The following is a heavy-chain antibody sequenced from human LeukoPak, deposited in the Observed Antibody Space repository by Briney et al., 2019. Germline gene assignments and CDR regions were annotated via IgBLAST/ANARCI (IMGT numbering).Heavy chain of an antibody. Sequence: GESLKISCKGSGYSYTGYWIGWVRQMPGKGLEWMGIIYPGDSDTRYSPSFQGQVTISADKSISTAYLQWSSLKASDTAMYYCASTITFGGVIPNYFDYWGQGTLVTVSS. CDR1: GYSYTGYW. CDR2: IYPGDSDT. J-gene: IGHJ4*02. D-gene: IGHD3-16*02. V-gene: IGHV5-51*01. CDR3: ASTITFGGVIPNYFDY.